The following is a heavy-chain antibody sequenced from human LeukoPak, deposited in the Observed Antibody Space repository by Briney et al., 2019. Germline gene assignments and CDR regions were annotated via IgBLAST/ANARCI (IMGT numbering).Heavy chain of an antibody. D-gene: IGHD3-10*01. V-gene: IGHV4-34*01. CDR2: INHSGST. J-gene: IGHJ5*02. Sequence: SETLSLTCAVYGGSFSGYYWSWLRQPPGKGLEWIGEINHSGSTNYNPPLKSRVTISVDTSKNQFSLKLSSVTAADTAVYYCARVLRVRGVMSWFDPWGQGTLVTVSS. CDR1: GGSFSGYY. CDR3: ARVLRVRGVMSWFDP.